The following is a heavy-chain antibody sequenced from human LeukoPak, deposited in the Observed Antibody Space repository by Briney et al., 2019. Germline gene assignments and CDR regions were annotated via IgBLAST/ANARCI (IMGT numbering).Heavy chain of an antibody. CDR3: ARGVGFSHDAFDI. J-gene: IGHJ3*02. CDR2: ISYDGSNK. V-gene: IGHV3-30-3*01. D-gene: IGHD2-15*01. CDR1: GFTFSSYA. Sequence: HPGRSLRLSCAASGFTFSSYAMHWVRQAPGKGLEWVAVISYDGSNKYYADSVKGRFTISRDNSKNTLYLQMNSLRAEDTAVYYCARGVGFSHDAFDIWGQGTMVTVSS.